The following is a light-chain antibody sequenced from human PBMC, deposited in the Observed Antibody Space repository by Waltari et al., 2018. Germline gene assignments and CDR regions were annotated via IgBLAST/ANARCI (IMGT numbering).Light chain of an antibody. CDR1: SSNIGSKT. J-gene: IGLJ2*01. CDR3: SSWDDSVIGPV. Sequence: QSVLTQPPSASGTPGQRVTISCSGSSSNIGSKTVNWYQQLPGTAPKLLIFSNNERPSGVTDRFSGAKSGTSASLAISGLLSEDEADYYCSSWDDSVIGPVFGGGTKLTVL. V-gene: IGLV1-44*01. CDR2: SNN.